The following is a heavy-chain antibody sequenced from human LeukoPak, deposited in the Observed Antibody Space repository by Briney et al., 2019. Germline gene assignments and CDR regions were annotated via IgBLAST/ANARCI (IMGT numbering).Heavy chain of an antibody. CDR1: GFTFSSYW. D-gene: IGHD3-16*02. CDR3: AASYVWGSYRSDY. J-gene: IGHJ4*02. V-gene: IGHV3-74*01. Sequence: GGSLRLSCAASGFTFSSYWMHWVRQASGKGLVWVSRINSDGSSTSYADSVKGRFTISRDNAKNTLYLQMNSLRAEDTAVYYCAASYVWGSYRSDYWGQGTLVTVSS. CDR2: INSDGSST.